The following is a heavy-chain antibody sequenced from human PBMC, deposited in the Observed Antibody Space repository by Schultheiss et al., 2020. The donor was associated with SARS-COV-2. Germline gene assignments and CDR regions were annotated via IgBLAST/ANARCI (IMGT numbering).Heavy chain of an antibody. CDR1: GFTFRSYW. CDR2: IKQDGSEK. Sequence: GGSLRLSCAASGFTFRSYWMSWVRQAPGKGLEWVANIKQDGSEKYYVDSVKGRFTISRDNAKNSLYLQMNSLRAEDTAVYYCARDRSGERKILEGFDLWGRGTLVTVSS. V-gene: IGHV3-7*01. J-gene: IGHJ2*01. D-gene: IGHD3-16*01. CDR3: ARDRSGERKILEGFDL.